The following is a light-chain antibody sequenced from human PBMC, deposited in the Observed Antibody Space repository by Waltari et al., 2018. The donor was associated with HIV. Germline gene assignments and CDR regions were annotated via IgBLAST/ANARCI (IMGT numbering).Light chain of an antibody. CDR1: SSNIGSNS. CDR2: RNN. V-gene: IGLV1-47*01. CDR3: AAWDDSLSGWV. J-gene: IGLJ3*02. Sequence: QSVLTQPPSASGTPGQRVTISCSGSSSNIGSNSLYWYQQPPGTAPKLPIYRNNQRPSGVPDRVSGPKSGTSASLAISGLRSEDEADYYCAAWDDSLSGWVFGGGTKLTVL.